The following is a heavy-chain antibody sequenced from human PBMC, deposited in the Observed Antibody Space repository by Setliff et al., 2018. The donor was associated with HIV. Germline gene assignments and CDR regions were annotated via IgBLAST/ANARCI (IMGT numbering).Heavy chain of an antibody. CDR1: GFTVSSNY. J-gene: IGHJ6*02. V-gene: IGHV3-66*02. D-gene: IGHD1-26*01. CDR3: ARENGGSYYPRLYYYYYGMDV. CDR2: IYIDGST. Sequence: PGGSLRLSCAASGFTVSSNYMSWVRQAPGKGLEWVSVIYIDGSTYYADSVRGRFTISRDNSKNTQYLQMNSLGAEDTAVYYCARENGGSYYPRLYYYYYGMDVWGQGTTVTVSS.